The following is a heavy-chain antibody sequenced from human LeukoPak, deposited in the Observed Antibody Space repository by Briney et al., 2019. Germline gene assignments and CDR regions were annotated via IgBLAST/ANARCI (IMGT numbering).Heavy chain of an antibody. Sequence: RTGGSLRLSCAASGFTFSSYWMSWVRQAPGKGLEWVANIKQDGSEKYYVDSVKGRLTISRDNAKNSLYLQMNSLRAEDTAVYYCARTSTRDGYRYFDYWGQGTLVTVSS. CDR2: IKQDGSEK. V-gene: IGHV3-7*04. CDR3: ARTSTRDGYRYFDY. CDR1: GFTFSSYW. J-gene: IGHJ4*02. D-gene: IGHD5-24*01.